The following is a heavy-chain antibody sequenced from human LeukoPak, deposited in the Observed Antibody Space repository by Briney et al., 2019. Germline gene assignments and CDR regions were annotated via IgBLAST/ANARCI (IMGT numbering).Heavy chain of an antibody. Sequence: PSETLSLTCTVSGYSISSGYYWGWIRQPPGKGLEWIGSIYHSGSTYYNPSLKSRVTISVDTSKNQFSLKLSSVTAADTAVYYCASYYGHFDYWGRGTLVTVSS. CDR2: IYHSGST. CDR3: ASYYGHFDY. J-gene: IGHJ4*02. CDR1: GYSISSGYY. V-gene: IGHV4-38-2*02. D-gene: IGHD1-26*01.